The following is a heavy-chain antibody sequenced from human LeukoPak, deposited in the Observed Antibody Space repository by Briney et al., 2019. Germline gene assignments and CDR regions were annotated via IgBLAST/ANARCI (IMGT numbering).Heavy chain of an antibody. V-gene: IGHV4-30-4*08. CDR1: GGSVGRGDYY. Sequence: PSETLSLTCNVSGGSVGRGDYYWSWIRQPPGKGLEWIGYIYYSGSTYYNPSLKSRVTISVDTSKNQFSLRLSSVTAADTAVYYCARGKRTTTVVSLTVDCWGQGTLVTVSS. CDR2: IYYSGST. J-gene: IGHJ4*02. CDR3: ARGKRTTTVVSLTVDC. D-gene: IGHD4-23*01.